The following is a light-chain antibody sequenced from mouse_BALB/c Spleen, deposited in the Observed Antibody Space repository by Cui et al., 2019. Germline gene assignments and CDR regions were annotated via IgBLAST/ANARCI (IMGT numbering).Light chain of an antibody. Sequence: DVQMNQSPSSLSASLGETITLTCHASQNINGWLSWYQQKPGKIPKLLIYKASNLHTGVPSRFSGSGSGTGFTLTISSLQSEDIATYYCQQGQSYPYTFGGGTKLEIK. V-gene: IGKV11-125*01. J-gene: IGKJ2*01. CDR2: KAS. CDR1: QNINGW. CDR3: QQGQSYPYT.